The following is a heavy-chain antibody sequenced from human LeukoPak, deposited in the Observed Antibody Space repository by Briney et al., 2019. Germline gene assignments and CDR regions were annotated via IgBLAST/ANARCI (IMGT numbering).Heavy chain of an antibody. J-gene: IGHJ4*02. D-gene: IGHD2-15*01. CDR2: IYHSGST. CDR3: ARDSGYCSGGSCYPANFDY. Sequence: PSGTLSLTCAVSGGSISSSNWWSWVRQPPGKGLEWIGEIYHSGSTNYNPSLKSRVTMSIDMSKNQFSLKLSSVTAADTAVYYCARDSGYCSGGSCYPANFDYWGQGTLVTVSS. CDR1: GGSISSSNW. V-gene: IGHV4-4*02.